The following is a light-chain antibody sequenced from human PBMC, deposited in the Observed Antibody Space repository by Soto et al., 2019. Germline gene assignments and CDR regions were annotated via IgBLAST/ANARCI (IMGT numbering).Light chain of an antibody. CDR3: QHYGSRGT. Sequence: ELVWTQSPAPLSLSPGERATLSCRASQSVSSYLAWYKQKPCQAPSLLIYGTSKRARGVPDRFSGSGSGADFALTISRLEPEDFAVDYCQHYGSRGTFGQGTKVDIK. CDR2: GTS. J-gene: IGKJ1*01. CDR1: QSVSSY. V-gene: IGKV3-20*01.